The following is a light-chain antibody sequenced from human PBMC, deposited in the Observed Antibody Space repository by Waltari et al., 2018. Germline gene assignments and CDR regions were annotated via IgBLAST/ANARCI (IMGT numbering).Light chain of an antibody. CDR1: SSDVGGYHY. CDR3: SSYTSSSTLE. CDR2: EVS. V-gene: IGLV2-14*01. J-gene: IGLJ2*01. Sequence: QSALTQPASVSGSPGQSNTLSCTGTSSDVGGYHYVSWYQQHPGKAPKLMIYEVSNRPSGVSNRFSGSKSGNTASLTISGLQAEDEADYYCSSYTSSSTLEFGGGTKLTVL.